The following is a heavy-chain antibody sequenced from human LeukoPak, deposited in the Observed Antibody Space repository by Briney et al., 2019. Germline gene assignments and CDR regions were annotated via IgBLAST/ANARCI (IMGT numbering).Heavy chain of an antibody. Sequence: VASVKVSCKASGYTFTGYYMHWVRQAPGQGLEWMGWMNPNSGNTGYAQKFQGRVTMTRNTSISTAYMELSSLRSEDTAVYYCARGRNPAPDSSGYYYVFYYYYMDVWGKGTTVTISS. CDR3: ARGRNPAPDSSGYYYVFYYYYMDV. CDR1: GYTFTGYY. V-gene: IGHV1-8*02. CDR2: MNPNSGNT. D-gene: IGHD3-22*01. J-gene: IGHJ6*03.